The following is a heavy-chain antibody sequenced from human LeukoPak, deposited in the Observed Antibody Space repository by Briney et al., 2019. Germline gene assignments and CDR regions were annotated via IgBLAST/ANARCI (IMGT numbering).Heavy chain of an antibody. CDR2: ISYDGSNK. J-gene: IGHJ5*02. CDR3: ARGYYYGSGSYSGGWFGP. Sequence: PGGSLRLSCAASGYTFSSYAMHWVRQAPGKGLEWVAVISYDGSNKYYADSVKGRFTISRDNSKNTLYLQMNSLRAEDTAVYYCARGYYYGSGSYSGGWFGPWGQGTLVTVSS. V-gene: IGHV3-30*04. CDR1: GYTFSSYA. D-gene: IGHD3-10*01.